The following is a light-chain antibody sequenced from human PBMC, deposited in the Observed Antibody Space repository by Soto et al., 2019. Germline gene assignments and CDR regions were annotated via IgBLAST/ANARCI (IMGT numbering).Light chain of an antibody. Sequence: IVMTQSPDSLAVSLGERATINCKSSQSVLSSSNNKNYLAWYQQKPGQPPKLLIYWASTRESGVPDRFSGSGSGTDFTLTISRLQAEDVAVYYCQQYSITPLTFGPGTKVDIK. CDR1: QSVLSSSNNKNY. J-gene: IGKJ3*01. CDR3: QQYSITPLT. CDR2: WAS. V-gene: IGKV4-1*01.